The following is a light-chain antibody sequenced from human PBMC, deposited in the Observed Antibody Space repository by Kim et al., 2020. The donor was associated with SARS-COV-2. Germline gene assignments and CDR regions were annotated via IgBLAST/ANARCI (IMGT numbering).Light chain of an antibody. CDR1: QSINKD. V-gene: IGKV3-20*01. CDR3: QQYGRSLT. J-gene: IGKJ5*01. CDR2: GVS. Sequence: EIVLTQSPGTLSLSPGESATLSCRATQSINKDLAWYQQKPGQAPRLLIYGVSNRLSGIPDRFGGSGPGTDFTLTISRLEAEDFAVYYCQQYGRSLTFGQGTRLEIK.